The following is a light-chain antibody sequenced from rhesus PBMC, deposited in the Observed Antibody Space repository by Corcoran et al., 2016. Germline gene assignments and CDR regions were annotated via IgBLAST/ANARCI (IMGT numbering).Light chain of an antibody. CDR1: QGSSSW. V-gene: IGKV1-21*01. CDR2: KAA. CDR3: HQYTSAPLYR. J-gene: IGKJ2*01. Sequence: DIQMTQSPSSLSASVGDRVNITFRGRQGSSSWLAWYQQKPGKAPKPLIYKAASLQSGVPSRFSGSRSWTDFTPPISSLQPHDFATYACHQYTSAPLYRFGQGSKVQIK.